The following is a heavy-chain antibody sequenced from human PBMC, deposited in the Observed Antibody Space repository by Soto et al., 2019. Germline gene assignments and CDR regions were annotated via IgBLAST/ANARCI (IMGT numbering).Heavy chain of an antibody. V-gene: IGHV1-69*06. CDR2: IVPMFGTS. Sequence: QERLVQSGAEVRKPGSSVKVSCKVTGGTSTRYAINWVRQAPGQGLEWMGGIVPMFGTSKYAQKFQGRVTITADTSTNIAYVELRSLRSEDTAVYYCNRGSEYDFWSGYLWGQGTLVSVSS. CDR3: NRGSEYDFWSGYL. J-gene: IGHJ4*02. CDR1: GGTSTRYA. D-gene: IGHD3-3*01.